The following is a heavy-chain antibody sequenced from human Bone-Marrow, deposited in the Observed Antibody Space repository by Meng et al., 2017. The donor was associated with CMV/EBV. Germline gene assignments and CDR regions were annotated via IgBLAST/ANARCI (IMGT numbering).Heavy chain of an antibody. D-gene: IGHD5-18*01. J-gene: IGHJ4*02. CDR3: ARADSYYSYGLDI. CDR1: GGSVSSGSYY. CDR2: IYYSGST. Sequence: SETLSLTCTVSGGSVSSGSYYWSWIRQPPGKGLEWIGYIYYSGSTNYNPSLKSRVTISVDTSKNQFSLKLSSVTAADTAVYYCARADSYYSYGLDIWGQGTLATVSS. V-gene: IGHV4-61*01.